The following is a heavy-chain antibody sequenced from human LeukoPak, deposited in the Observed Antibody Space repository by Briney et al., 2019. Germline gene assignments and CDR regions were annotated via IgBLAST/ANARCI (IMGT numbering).Heavy chain of an antibody. J-gene: IGHJ3*02. D-gene: IGHD6-6*01. Sequence: SETLSLTCTVSGGSISSYYWSWIRQPPGKGLEWIGYIYYSGSTNYNPSLKSRVTISVDTSKNQFSLKLSSVTAADTAVYYCARGFYSSSHHAFDIWGQGTMVTVSS. CDR1: GGSISSYY. CDR3: ARGFYSSSHHAFDI. V-gene: IGHV4-59*01. CDR2: IYYSGST.